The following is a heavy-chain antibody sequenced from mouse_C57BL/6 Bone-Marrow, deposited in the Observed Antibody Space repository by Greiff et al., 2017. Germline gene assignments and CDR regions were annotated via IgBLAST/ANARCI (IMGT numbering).Heavy chain of an antibody. V-gene: IGHV14-4*01. D-gene: IGHD2-3*01. CDR2: IDPEIGDT. CDR1: GFNIKDDY. J-gene: IGHJ2*01. CDR3: SSFDGNYFDF. Sequence: LQQSGAELVRPGASVKLSCTASGFNIKDDYMHWVKQRPEQGLEWIGWIDPEIGDTEYASKFQGKATITSDTSSNTAYLQLSSLTSEDTAVYYCSSFDGNYFDFWGQGTPLTVAS.